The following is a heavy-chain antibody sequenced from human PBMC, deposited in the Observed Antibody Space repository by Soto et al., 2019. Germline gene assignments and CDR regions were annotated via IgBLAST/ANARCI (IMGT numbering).Heavy chain of an antibody. J-gene: IGHJ6*04. CDR1: GVSFKTFG. CDR3: ARDPLSGDYIWGSYRPGIMDV. CDR2: IKYDGNNK. Sequence: QVHLVESGGGVVQPGRSLRLSCAASGVSFKTFGMHWVRQAPGKGLEWVAVIKYDGNNKFYADSVKGRFTISRDNSKNTLYLQMNSLRAEDTAVYYCARDPLSGDYIWGSYRPGIMDVWGKGTTVTVSS. D-gene: IGHD3-16*02. V-gene: IGHV3-33*01.